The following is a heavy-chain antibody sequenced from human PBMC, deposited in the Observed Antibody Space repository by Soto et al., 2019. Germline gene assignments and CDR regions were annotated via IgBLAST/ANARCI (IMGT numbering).Heavy chain of an antibody. CDR3: AREPLT. Sequence: QVQLQESGPGLVKPSQTLSLTCTVSGGSISTGGYYGSWIRQHPGKGLEWMGYIYYSGSTSYNPSPRSRVTISVDTSKNRSSLKLSSVTAADPAVYYCAREPLTWGQGTLVTVSS. V-gene: IGHV4-31*03. J-gene: IGHJ4*02. CDR1: GGSISTGGYY. CDR2: IYYSGST.